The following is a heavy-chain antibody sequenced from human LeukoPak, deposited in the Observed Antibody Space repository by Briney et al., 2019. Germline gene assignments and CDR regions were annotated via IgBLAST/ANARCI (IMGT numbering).Heavy chain of an antibody. CDR3: AADSGSYRDAFDI. CDR1: GFTFSSYS. CDR2: ISSSSSYI. V-gene: IGHV3-21*01. J-gene: IGHJ3*02. Sequence: GGSLRLSCAASGFTFSSYSMNWVRQAPGKGLEWVSSISSSSSYIYYADSVKGRFTISRDNAKNSLYPQMNSLRAEDTAVYYCAADSGSYRDAFDIWGQGTMVTVSS. D-gene: IGHD1-26*01.